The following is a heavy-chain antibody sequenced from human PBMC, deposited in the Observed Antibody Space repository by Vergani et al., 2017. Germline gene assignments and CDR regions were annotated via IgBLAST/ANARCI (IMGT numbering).Heavy chain of an antibody. J-gene: IGHJ4*02. D-gene: IGHD3-10*01. CDR3: ARGHQDYYGSGTGIDY. Sequence: QLQLQESGPGLVKPSETLSLTCTVSGGSISSSSYYWGWIRQPPGKGLEWIGSIYYSGSTYYNPYLKSRVTISVDTSKNQFSLTLSSVTAADTAVYYCARGHQDYYGSGTGIDYWGQGTLVTVSS. CDR2: IYYSGST. CDR1: GGSISSSSYY. V-gene: IGHV4-39*07.